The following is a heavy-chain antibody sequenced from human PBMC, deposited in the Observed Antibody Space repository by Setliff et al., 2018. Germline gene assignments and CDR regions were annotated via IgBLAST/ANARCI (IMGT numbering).Heavy chain of an antibody. Sequence: TLSLTCTVSGGSISSSSYYWGWIRQPPGKGLEWIAHIYWDDSYEDKRYSPSLKNRLTITKDTSKNQVVLTMTNMDPADTATYYCARTVGYSSVWYDGDWFDPWGQGTLVTVSS. CDR1: GGSISSSSYY. CDR2: IYWDDSYEDK. D-gene: IGHD6-19*01. V-gene: IGHV2-5*02. J-gene: IGHJ5*02. CDR3: ARTVGYSSVWYDGDWFDP.